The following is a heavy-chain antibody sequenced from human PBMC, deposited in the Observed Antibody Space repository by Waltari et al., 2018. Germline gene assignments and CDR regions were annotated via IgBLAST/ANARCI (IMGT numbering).Heavy chain of an antibody. D-gene: IGHD3-10*01. J-gene: IGHJ4*02. Sequence: QVQLQESGPGMLRPSETLSLTCTVSGDSIKTGPYYWGWIRQSPGKGLECLGTIHSSGTTYVPASLEPRVTISVDTFNNRFSLNLRSATAADTAVYFCARLVWFGAWIDNWGQGSLVTVSS. CDR3: ARLVWFGAWIDN. CDR1: GDSIKTGPYY. CDR2: IHSSGTT. V-gene: IGHV4-39*01.